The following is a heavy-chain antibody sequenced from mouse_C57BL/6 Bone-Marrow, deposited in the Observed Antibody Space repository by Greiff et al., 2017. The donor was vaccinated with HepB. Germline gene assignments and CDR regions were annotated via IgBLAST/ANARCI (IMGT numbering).Heavy chain of an antibody. D-gene: IGHD1-1*01. CDR2: IDPETGGT. J-gene: IGHJ3*01. V-gene: IGHV1-15*01. Sequence: VKLVESGAELVRPGASVTLSCKASGYTFTDYEMHWVKQTPVHGLEWIGAIDPETGGTAYNQKFKGKAILTADKSSSTAYMELRSLTSEDSAVYYCTRRGDYGSSYGWFAYWGQGTLVTVSA. CDR1: GYTFTDYE. CDR3: TRRGDYGSSYGWFAY.